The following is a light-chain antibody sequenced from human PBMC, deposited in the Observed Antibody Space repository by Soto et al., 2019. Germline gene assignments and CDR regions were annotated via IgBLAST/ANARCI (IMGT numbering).Light chain of an antibody. Sequence: EIVLTQSPGSLSLSPRERATLSCRASQSVSSNHLAWYQQKPGQAPRLPIYGASRRATGIPDRFSGSGSGTDFTLTISRLEPEDFAVYYCQQYGSSTYTFGQGTKVEIK. CDR2: GAS. V-gene: IGKV3-20*01. CDR3: QQYGSSTYT. CDR1: QSVSSNH. J-gene: IGKJ2*01.